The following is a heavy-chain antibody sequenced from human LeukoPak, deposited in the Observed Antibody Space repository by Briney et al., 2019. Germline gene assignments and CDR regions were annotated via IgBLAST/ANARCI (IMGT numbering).Heavy chain of an antibody. CDR2: MNPNSVNT. V-gene: IGHV1-8*01. D-gene: IGHD6-13*01. CDR3: ARGQKDNGVSSSWYYFGMDV. Sequence: ASVKVSCKASGYTFTSSDINWVRQATGQGLEWMGWMNPNSVNTDYAQKFQGRVTMTRNTSISTAYMELSSLRSEDTAVYYCARGQKDNGVSSSWYYFGMDVWGQGTTVTVSS. J-gene: IGHJ6*02. CDR1: GYTFTSSD.